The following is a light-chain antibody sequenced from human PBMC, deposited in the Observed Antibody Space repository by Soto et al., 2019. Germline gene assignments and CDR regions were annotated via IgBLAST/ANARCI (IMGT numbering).Light chain of an antibody. CDR1: QSVSSN. Sequence: EMVMTQSPATLSVSPGERATLSCRASQSVSSNLAWYQQKPGQAPRLLSYGASTRATGIPARFSGSGSGTEFTLTISSLQSEDFAVSYCQQYNNWPRTFGQGTKVEIK. J-gene: IGKJ1*01. CDR2: GAS. CDR3: QQYNNWPRT. V-gene: IGKV3-15*01.